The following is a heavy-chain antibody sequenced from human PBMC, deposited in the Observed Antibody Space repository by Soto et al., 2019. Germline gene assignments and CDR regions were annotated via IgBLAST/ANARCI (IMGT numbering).Heavy chain of an antibody. V-gene: IGHV1-46*03. CDR3: ARASELLRFLLVDP. J-gene: IGHJ5*02. CDR1: GYTFTSYY. D-gene: IGHD3-3*01. CDR2: ISPSGGST. Sequence: GSVKVSCKASGYTFTSYYMHWVRQAPGQGLEWMGIISPSGGSTGYAQKFQGRVTMTRDTSTSTVYMELSSLRSEDTAVYYCARASELLRFLLVDPWGQGTLVTVSS.